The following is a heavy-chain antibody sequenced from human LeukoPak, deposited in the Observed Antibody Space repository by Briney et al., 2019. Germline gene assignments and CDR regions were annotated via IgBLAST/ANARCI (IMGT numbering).Heavy chain of an antibody. CDR1: GYTFTSYA. Sequence: ASVKVPCKASGYTFTSYAMHWVRQAPGQRLEWMGWINAGNGNTKYSQEFQGRVTITRDTSASTAYMELSSLRSEDMAVYYCAREGYSYGRPFDYWGQGTLVTVSS. CDR2: INAGNGNT. J-gene: IGHJ4*02. CDR3: AREGYSYGRPFDY. D-gene: IGHD5-18*01. V-gene: IGHV1-3*03.